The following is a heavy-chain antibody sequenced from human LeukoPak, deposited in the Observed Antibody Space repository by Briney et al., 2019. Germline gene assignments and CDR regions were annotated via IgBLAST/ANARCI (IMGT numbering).Heavy chain of an antibody. Sequence: PGGSLRLSCAASGFTFSSYEMNWVRQAPGKGLEWVSYISSSGSTIYYADSVKGRFTISRDNAKNSLYLQMNSLRAEDTAVYYCGGGGGDIVVVVAATQYYGMDVWGQGTTVTVSS. V-gene: IGHV3-48*03. D-gene: IGHD2-15*01. J-gene: IGHJ6*02. CDR3: GGGGGDIVVVVAATQYYGMDV. CDR2: ISSSGSTI. CDR1: GFTFSSYE.